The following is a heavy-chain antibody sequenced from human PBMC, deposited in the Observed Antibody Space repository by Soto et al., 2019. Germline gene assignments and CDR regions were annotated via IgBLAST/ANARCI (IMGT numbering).Heavy chain of an antibody. D-gene: IGHD5-18*01. V-gene: IGHV3-30-3*01. J-gene: IGHJ4*02. Sequence: ESGGGVVQPGRSLRLSCAASGFTFSSYAMHWVRQAPGKGLEWVAVISYDGSNKYYADSVKGRFTISRDNSKNTLYLQMNSLRAEDTAVYYCARDVDTNHYYFDYGGQGTLVTVSS. CDR3: ARDVDTNHYYFDY. CDR1: GFTFSSYA. CDR2: ISYDGSNK.